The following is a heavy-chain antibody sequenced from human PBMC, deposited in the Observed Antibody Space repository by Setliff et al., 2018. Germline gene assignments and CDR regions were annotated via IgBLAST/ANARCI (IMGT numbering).Heavy chain of an antibody. CDR3: ARDQGGDYYDSSGYTTPFDY. CDR1: GYTFPSYG. D-gene: IGHD3-22*01. CDR2: ISAYNGNT. V-gene: IGHV1-18*01. Sequence: GASVKVSCKASGYTFPSYGLSWVRQAPGQGLEWIGWISAYNGNTNYAQRLQGRVTMTTDTSTSTAYMELRSLRSDDTAVYYCARDQGGDYYDSSGYTTPFDYWGQGTLVTVSS. J-gene: IGHJ4*02.